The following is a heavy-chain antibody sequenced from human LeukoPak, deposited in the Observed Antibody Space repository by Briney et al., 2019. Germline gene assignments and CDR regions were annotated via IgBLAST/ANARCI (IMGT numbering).Heavy chain of an antibody. CDR2: ISSSSSYT. V-gene: IGHV3-11*05. D-gene: IGHD3-10*01. CDR3: ARGYTMVRGEDY. Sequence: GGSLRLSCAASGFTFSDYYMSWIRQAPGKGLEWVSYISSSSSYTNYADSVKGRFTISRDNAKNSLYLQMNSLRAGDTAVYYCARGYTMVRGEDYWGQGTLVTVSS. CDR1: GFTFSDYY. J-gene: IGHJ4*02.